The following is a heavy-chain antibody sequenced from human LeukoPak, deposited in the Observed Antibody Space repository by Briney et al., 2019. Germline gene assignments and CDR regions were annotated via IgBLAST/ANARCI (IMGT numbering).Heavy chain of an antibody. CDR2: INPNSGGT. D-gene: IGHD2-15*01. J-gene: IGHJ6*03. V-gene: IGHV1-2*02. CDR3: ARGFYCSGGSCYYQNYYYMDV. CDR1: GYTFTGYY. Sequence: ASVKVSCKASGYTFTGYYMHWVRQAPGQGLEWVGWINPNSGGTNYAQKFQGRVTMTRDTSISTAYMELSRLRSDDTAVYYCARGFYCSGGSCYYQNYYYMDVWGKGTTVTVSS.